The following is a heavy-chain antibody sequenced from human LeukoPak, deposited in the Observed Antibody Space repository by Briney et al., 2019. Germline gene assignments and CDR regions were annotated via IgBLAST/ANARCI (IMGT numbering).Heavy chain of an antibody. D-gene: IGHD6-13*01. V-gene: IGHV3-30*02. J-gene: IGHJ4*02. Sequence: GGSLRLSCAASGFTFSSYGMHWVRQAPGKGLEWVAFIRYDGSNKYYADSVKGRFTISRDNSKNTLYLQMNSLRAEDTAVYYCAKDRSRLGGIAVDYWGQGTLVTVSS. CDR2: IRYDGSNK. CDR1: GFTFSSYG. CDR3: AKDRSRLGGIAVDY.